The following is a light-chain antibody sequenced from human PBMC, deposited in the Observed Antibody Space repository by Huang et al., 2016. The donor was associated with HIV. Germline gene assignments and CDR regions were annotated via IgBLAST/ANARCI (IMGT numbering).Light chain of an antibody. CDR2: AAS. CDR3: QQHNTWPRT. J-gene: IGKJ1*01. CDR1: QSVGSN. Sequence: EIVMTQSPATLSVSPGERATLSCRASQSVGSNLAWYQQRRGQAPRLLIYAASTRAYGIPARFSGSGSGTEFTLTVSSLQSEDFAVYYCQQHNTWPRTFGQGTRV. V-gene: IGKV3-15*01.